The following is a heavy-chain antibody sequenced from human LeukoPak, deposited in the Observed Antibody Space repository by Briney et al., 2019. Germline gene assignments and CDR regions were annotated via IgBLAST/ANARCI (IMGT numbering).Heavy chain of an antibody. CDR2: ISSSGSTI. D-gene: IGHD1-1*01. CDR1: GFTVSTNS. V-gene: IGHV3-11*04. J-gene: IGHJ4*02. Sequence: GGSLRLSCTVSGFTVSTNSMSWVRQAPGKGLEWVSYISSSGSTIYYADSVKGRFTISRDNAKNSLYLQMNSLRAEDTAVYYCARNHETGTTFDYWGQGTLVTVSS. CDR3: ARNHETGTTFDY.